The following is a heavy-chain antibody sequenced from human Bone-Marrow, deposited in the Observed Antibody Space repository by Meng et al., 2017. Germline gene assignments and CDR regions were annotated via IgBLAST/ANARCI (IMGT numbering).Heavy chain of an antibody. CDR2: INPNSGGT. V-gene: IGHV1-2*06. D-gene: IGHD4-17*01. CDR3: ARGVLVGYGDYAVWFDP. Sequence: ASVKVSCKASGYTFTGYYMHWVRQAPGQGLEWMGRINPNSGGTNYAQKFQGRVTMTRDTSISTAYMELSRLRSDDTAVYYCARGVLVGYGDYAVWFDPWGQGTLVTVSS. J-gene: IGHJ5*02. CDR1: GYTFTGYY.